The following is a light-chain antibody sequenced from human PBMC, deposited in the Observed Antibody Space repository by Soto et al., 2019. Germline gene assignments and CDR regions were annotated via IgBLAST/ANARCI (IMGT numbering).Light chain of an antibody. Sequence: DIQMTQSPSSLSASVGDRVTITCRASQGISNYLAWYQQKPWKVPKLLIYAASTLQSGVPSRFSGSGSGTDFTLTIRSLQPEDVSTYYCQRYNSAPWTFGQGTKVAIK. CDR3: QRYNSAPWT. V-gene: IGKV1-27*01. CDR1: QGISNY. CDR2: AAS. J-gene: IGKJ1*01.